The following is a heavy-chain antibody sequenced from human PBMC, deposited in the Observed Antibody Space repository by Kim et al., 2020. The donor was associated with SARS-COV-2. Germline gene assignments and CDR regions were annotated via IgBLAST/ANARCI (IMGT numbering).Heavy chain of an antibody. Sequence: GGSLRLSCAASGFTFGDYAMHWVRQAPGKGLEWVSGISWNSGSIGYADSVKGRFTISRDNAKNSLYLQMNSLRAEDTALYYCAKAVGGGSYQGDALDIWGQGTMVTVSS. D-gene: IGHD1-26*01. CDR2: ISWNSGSI. CDR3: AKAVGGGSYQGDALDI. J-gene: IGHJ3*02. CDR1: GFTFGDYA. V-gene: IGHV3-9*01.